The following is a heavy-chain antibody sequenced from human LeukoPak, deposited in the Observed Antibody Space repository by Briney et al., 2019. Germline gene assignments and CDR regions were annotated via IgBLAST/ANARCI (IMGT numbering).Heavy chain of an antibody. Sequence: HPGGSLRLSCAASGFTFDDYAMHWVRQAPGKGLEWVSGISWNSGSIGYADSVKGRFTISRDNAKNTLYLQMNSLRAEDTAVYYCARGGITMVRGYYYYYMDVWGKGTTVTISS. V-gene: IGHV3-9*01. CDR2: ISWNSGSI. CDR3: ARGGITMVRGYYYYYMDV. CDR1: GFTFDDYA. J-gene: IGHJ6*03. D-gene: IGHD3-10*01.